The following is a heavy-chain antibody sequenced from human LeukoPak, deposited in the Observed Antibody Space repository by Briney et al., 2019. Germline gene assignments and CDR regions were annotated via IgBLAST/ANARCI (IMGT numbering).Heavy chain of an antibody. V-gene: IGHV4-34*01. CDR1: GGSFSGYY. J-gene: IGHJ4*02. Sequence: SETLSLTCAVYGGSFSGYYWSWIRQPPGKGLEWIGGINHSGSTNYNPSLKSRVTISVDTSKNQFSLKLSSVTAADTAVYYCARGLSSAPYDSSGYYVASYYFDYWGQGTLVTVSS. D-gene: IGHD3-22*01. CDR2: INHSGST. CDR3: ARGLSSAPYDSSGYYVASYYFDY.